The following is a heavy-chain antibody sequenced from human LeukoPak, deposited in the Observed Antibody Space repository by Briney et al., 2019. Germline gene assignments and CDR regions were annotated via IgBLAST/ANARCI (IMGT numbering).Heavy chain of an antibody. D-gene: IGHD3-9*01. CDR1: GYTFTSYA. Sequence: GASVKVSCKASGYTFTSYAMHWVRQAPGQRLEWMGWINAGNGNTKYSQKFQGRVTITRDTSASTAYMELSSLRSEDTAVYYCARGGGLDILTGYYTDYWGQGTLVTVSS. J-gene: IGHJ4*02. CDR3: ARGGGLDILTGYYTDY. V-gene: IGHV1-3*01. CDR2: INAGNGNT.